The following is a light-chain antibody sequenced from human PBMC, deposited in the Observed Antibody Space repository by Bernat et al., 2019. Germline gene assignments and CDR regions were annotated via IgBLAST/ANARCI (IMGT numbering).Light chain of an antibody. V-gene: IGLV2-23*02. CDR2: EVS. CDR1: SSDVGRYNL. J-gene: IGLJ3*02. Sequence: QSALTQPASVSGSPGQSITISCTGTSSDVGRYNLVSCYQQHPGKAPKLMTYEVSKRPSGVSNRFSGSKSGNTASLTNSGLQAEDEADYYCCAYAGSSNCVFGGGTKLTVL. CDR3: CAYAGSSNCV.